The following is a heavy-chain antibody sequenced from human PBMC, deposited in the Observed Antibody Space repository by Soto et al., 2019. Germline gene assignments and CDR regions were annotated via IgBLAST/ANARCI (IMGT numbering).Heavy chain of an antibody. Sequence: SAISSNGGSTYYADSVKGRFTISRDNSKNTLYLQMSSLRAEDTAVYYCVTVTTGAGGMDVWGQGTTVTVSS. V-gene: IGHV3-64D*06. CDR3: VTVTTGAGGMDV. D-gene: IGHD4-17*01. CDR2: ISSNGGST. J-gene: IGHJ6*02.